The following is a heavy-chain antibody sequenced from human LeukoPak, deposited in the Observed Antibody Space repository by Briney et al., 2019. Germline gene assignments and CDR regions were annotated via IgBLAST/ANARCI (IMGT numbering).Heavy chain of an antibody. CDR2: INHSGST. D-gene: IGHD6-19*01. CDR3: ARGAKYSSGHFDY. Sequence: SETLSLTCAVYGGSFSGYYWSWIRQPPGKGLEWIGEINHSGSTNYNPSLKSRVTISVDTSKNQFSLKLSSVTAADTAVYYCARGAKYSSGHFDYWGQGTLVTVSS. J-gene: IGHJ4*02. V-gene: IGHV4-34*01. CDR1: GGSFSGYY.